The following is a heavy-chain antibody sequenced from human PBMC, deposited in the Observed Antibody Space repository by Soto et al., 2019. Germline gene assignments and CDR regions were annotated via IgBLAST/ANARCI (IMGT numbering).Heavy chain of an antibody. Sequence: VGSLRLSCAASGFTFSSYAMHWVRQAPGKGLEGVAVISYDGSNKYYADSVKGRFTISRDNSKNTLYLQMNSLRAEDTAVYYCARDLRDSYGYNYYYYYGMDVWGQGTTVTVSS. CDR3: ARDLRDSYGYNYYYYYGMDV. J-gene: IGHJ6*02. CDR2: ISYDGSNK. CDR1: GFTFSSYA. D-gene: IGHD5-18*01. V-gene: IGHV3-30-3*01.